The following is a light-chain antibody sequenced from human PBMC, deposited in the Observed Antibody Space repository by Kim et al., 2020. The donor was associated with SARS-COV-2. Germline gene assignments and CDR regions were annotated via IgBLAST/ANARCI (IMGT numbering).Light chain of an antibody. V-gene: IGLV1-51*01. CDR1: SSTLGTNY. J-gene: IGLJ3*02. CDR3: ATWDSSLSAL. Sequence: NVTTSSSGTSSTLGTNYVSWYQQVPGPAPKLLIKDNNKRPSAIPDRFSGSKSGASATLGISGLQTGDESDYYCATWDSSLSALFGGGTQLTVL. CDR2: DNN.